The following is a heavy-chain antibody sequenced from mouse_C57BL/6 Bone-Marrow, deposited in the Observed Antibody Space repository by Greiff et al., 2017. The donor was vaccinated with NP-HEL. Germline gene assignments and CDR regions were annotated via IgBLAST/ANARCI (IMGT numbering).Heavy chain of an antibody. CDR1: GFTFSNYW. CDR2: IRLKSDNYAT. V-gene: IGHV6-3*01. D-gene: IGHD2-12*01. Sequence: DVMLVESGGGLVQPGGSMKLSCVASGFTFSNYWMNWVRQSPEKGLEWVAQIRLKSDNYATHYAESVKGRFTISRDDSKSSVYLQMNNLRAEDTGIYYCTIPLLLRRGYFDYWGQGTTLTVSS. CDR3: TIPLLLRRGYFDY. J-gene: IGHJ2*01.